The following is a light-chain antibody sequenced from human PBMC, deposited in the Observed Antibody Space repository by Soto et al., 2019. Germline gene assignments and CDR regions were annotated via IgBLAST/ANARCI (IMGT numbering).Light chain of an antibody. CDR1: SSEVGGYNY. V-gene: IGLV2-14*01. Sequence: QSALTQPASVSGSPGQSITISCTGTSSEVGGYNYVSWYQQHPGKAPKLMIYDVSNRPSGVSNRFSGSKSGNTASLTISGLQAADEADYYCSSYTSSSTLYVFGPGTKLTVL. CDR2: DVS. J-gene: IGLJ1*01. CDR3: SSYTSSSTLYV.